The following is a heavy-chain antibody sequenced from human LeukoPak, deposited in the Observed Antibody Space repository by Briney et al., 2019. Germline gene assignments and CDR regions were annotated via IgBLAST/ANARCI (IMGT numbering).Heavy chain of an antibody. CDR2: INPKSGVT. CDR3: ARDFWVAVRPFRLFY. V-gene: IGHV1-2*02. Sequence: GASVKVSCKASGYTFTGYYMHWVRQAPGQGPEWMGWINPKSGVTNYAQKFQGRVTMTSDTSISTAYMEFGSLRSDDTAMYYCARDFWVAVRPFRLFYWGQGTLVTVSS. D-gene: IGHD6-6*01. CDR1: GYTFTGYY. J-gene: IGHJ4*02.